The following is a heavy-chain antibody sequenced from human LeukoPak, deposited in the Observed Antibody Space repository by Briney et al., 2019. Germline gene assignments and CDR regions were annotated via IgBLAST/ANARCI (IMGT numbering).Heavy chain of an antibody. D-gene: IGHD1-14*01. J-gene: IGHJ5*02. Sequence: PGGSLRLPCAASGFTFSNYAVSWVRQAPGEGLEWVSGISGSGAKTYYADSVKGRFTISRDNSRNTLYIQMNSLRVEDTAVYYCSKDPVPHGNGLYWFDPWGQRTLVTVSS. CDR1: GFTFSNYA. CDR3: SKDPVPHGNGLYWFDP. CDR2: ISGSGAKT. V-gene: IGHV3-23*01.